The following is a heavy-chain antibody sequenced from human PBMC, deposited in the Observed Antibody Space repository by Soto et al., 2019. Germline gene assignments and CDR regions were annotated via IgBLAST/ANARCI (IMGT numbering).Heavy chain of an antibody. J-gene: IGHJ6*02. CDR2: INPDSGDT. CDR3: AKGGAIVAAGTRVYLYNAIAV. D-gene: IGHD1-26*01. V-gene: IGHV1-2*02. Sequence: QVQLVQSGTEVKRPGDSVKVSCKASGYTFTGYYVHWVRQAPGQGLAWMGWINPDSGDTYLAQRFQGRVTMNRDTAIGTAYMELRGLPSDDTAEYYCAKGGAIVAAGTRVYLYNAIAVWGQGTTVTVSS. CDR1: GYTFTGYY.